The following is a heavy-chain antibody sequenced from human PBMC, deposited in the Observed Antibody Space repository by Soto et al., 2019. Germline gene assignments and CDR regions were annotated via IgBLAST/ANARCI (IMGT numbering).Heavy chain of an antibody. CDR3: AKELWSGPMDV. D-gene: IGHD3-3*01. J-gene: IGHJ6*02. CDR2: ISGSSGTK. CDR1: GFTFSDYS. V-gene: IGHV3-48*01. Sequence: GGSLRLSCAASGFTFSDYSMSWVRQAPGKGLEWVSYISGSSGTKYYADSVKGRFTISRDNSKNTLYLQMNSLRAEDTAVYYSAKELWSGPMDVWGQGTTVTVSS.